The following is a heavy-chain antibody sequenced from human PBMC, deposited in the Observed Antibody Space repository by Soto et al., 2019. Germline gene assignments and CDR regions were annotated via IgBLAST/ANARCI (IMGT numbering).Heavy chain of an antibody. Sequence: SVKVSCKASGFTFTSSAMQWVRQARGQRLEWIGWIVVGSGNTNYAQKFQERVTITRDMSTSTAYMELSSLRSEDTAVYYCAAGAMATRMGCFDYWGQGTLVTVSS. D-gene: IGHD5-12*01. CDR1: GFTFTSSA. CDR3: AAGAMATRMGCFDY. CDR2: IVVGSGNT. V-gene: IGHV1-58*02. J-gene: IGHJ4*02.